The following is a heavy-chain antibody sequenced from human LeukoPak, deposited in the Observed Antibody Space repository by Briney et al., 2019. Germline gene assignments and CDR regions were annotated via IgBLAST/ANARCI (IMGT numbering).Heavy chain of an antibody. V-gene: IGHV1-2*06. J-gene: IGHJ6*03. CDR1: GYTFTDYY. CDR3: ARSPDMGEYYYYYYYMDV. Sequence: ASVKVSCKASGYTFTDYYIHWVRQAPGQGLEWMGQINPDSGGTTYAQKFQGRVTMTRDTSISTAYMDLSRLRSGDTAVYYCARSPDMGEYYYYYYYMDVWGKGTTVTVSS. CDR2: INPDSGGT. D-gene: IGHD1-14*01.